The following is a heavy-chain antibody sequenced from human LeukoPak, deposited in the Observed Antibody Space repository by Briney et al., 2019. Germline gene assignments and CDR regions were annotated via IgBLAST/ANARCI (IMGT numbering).Heavy chain of an antibody. CDR3: AKGSLTGFPFDY. CDR2: TIGSGGCT. Sequence: PGGPLRLSCAASGFTFSSYAMSWVRQAPGKGLDCVSPTIGSGGCTYYADSVKGRFTISRDNTKNTLYLQMNSLRAEDTAVYYCAKGSLTGFPFDYWGQGTLVTVSS. V-gene: IGHV3-23*01. CDR1: GFTFSSYA. J-gene: IGHJ4*02. D-gene: IGHD7-27*01.